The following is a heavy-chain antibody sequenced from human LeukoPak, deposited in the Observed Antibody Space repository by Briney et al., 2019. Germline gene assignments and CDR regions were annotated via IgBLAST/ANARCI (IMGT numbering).Heavy chain of an antibody. CDR3: AKESRYYYGSGSFSSQFDY. Sequence: GGSLRLSCAASGLTFSTYWMHWVRQAPGKGLVWVSTISGSGVSTYYADSVKGRFTSSRDNSKNTLYLQMNNLRAEDTAVYYCAKESRYYYGSGSFSSQFDYWGQGNLVTVSS. J-gene: IGHJ4*02. CDR1: GLTFSTYW. D-gene: IGHD3-10*01. V-gene: IGHV3-23*01. CDR2: ISGSGVST.